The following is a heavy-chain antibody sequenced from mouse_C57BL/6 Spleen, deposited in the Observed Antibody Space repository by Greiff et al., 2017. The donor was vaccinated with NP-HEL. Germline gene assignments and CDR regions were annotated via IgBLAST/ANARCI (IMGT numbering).Heavy chain of an antibody. D-gene: IGHD2-1*01. V-gene: IGHV1-55*01. CDR2: IYPGSGRT. CDR1: GYTFTSYW. CDR3: ARGSIYYGQDWYFDV. J-gene: IGHJ1*03. Sequence: VQLQQPGAELVKPGASVKMSCKASGYTFTSYWITWVKQRPGQGLEWIGDIYPGSGRTNYNEKFKSKATLTVDTSSSTAYMQLSSLTSEDSAVYYCARGSIYYGQDWYFDVWGTGTTVTVSS.